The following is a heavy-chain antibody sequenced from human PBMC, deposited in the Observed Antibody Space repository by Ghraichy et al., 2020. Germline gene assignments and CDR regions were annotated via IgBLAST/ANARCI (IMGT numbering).Heavy chain of an antibody. CDR2: ISSSSSYI. Sequence: GGSLRLSCAASGFTFSSYSMNWVRQAPGKGLEWVSSISSSSSYIYYADSVKGRFTISRDNAKNSLYLQMNSLRAEDTAVYYCARAETIYGYPIDYWGQGTLVTVSS. CDR1: GFTFSSYS. CDR3: ARAETIYGYPIDY. D-gene: IGHD5-18*01. J-gene: IGHJ4*02. V-gene: IGHV3-21*01.